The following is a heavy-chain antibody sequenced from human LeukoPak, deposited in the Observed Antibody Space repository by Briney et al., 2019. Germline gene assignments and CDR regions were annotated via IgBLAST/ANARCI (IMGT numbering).Heavy chain of an antibody. V-gene: IGHV1-46*01. CDR2: IKPSGGST. Sequence: VASVKVSCKASGYTFTSYYMHWVRQAPGQGLEWMGIIKPSGGSTSYAQKFQGRVTMTRDTSTSTVYMELSSLRSEDTAVYYCARGGGEKAADCGGDCYYYWGQGTLVTVSS. J-gene: IGHJ4*02. CDR3: ARGGGEKAADCGGDCYYY. D-gene: IGHD2-21*02. CDR1: GYTFTSYY.